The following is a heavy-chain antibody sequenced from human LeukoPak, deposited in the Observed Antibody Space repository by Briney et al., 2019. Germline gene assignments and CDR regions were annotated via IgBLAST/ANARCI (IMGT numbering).Heavy chain of an antibody. V-gene: IGHV4-34*01. D-gene: IGHD6-19*01. Sequence: SETLSLTCAVYGGSFSGYYWSWIRQPPGKGLEWIGEINHSGSTNYNPSLKSRVTISVDTSKNQFSLKLSSVTAADTAVYYCARAPRIAVAGTWFEDYWGQGTLVTVSS. CDR2: INHSGST. CDR1: GGSFSGYY. J-gene: IGHJ4*02. CDR3: ARAPRIAVAGTWFEDY.